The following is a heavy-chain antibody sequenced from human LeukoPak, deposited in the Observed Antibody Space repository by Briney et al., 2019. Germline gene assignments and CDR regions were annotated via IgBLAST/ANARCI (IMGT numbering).Heavy chain of an antibody. CDR3: ARSIVGATEGHFDY. CDR2: IYYSGST. J-gene: IGHJ4*02. Sequence: SETLSPTCTVSGGSISSHYWSWIRQPPGKGLEWIGYIYYSGSTNYNPSLKSRVTISVDTSKNQFSLKLSSVTAADTAVYYCARSIVGATEGHFDYWGQGTLVTVSS. CDR1: GGSISSHY. D-gene: IGHD1-26*01. V-gene: IGHV4-59*11.